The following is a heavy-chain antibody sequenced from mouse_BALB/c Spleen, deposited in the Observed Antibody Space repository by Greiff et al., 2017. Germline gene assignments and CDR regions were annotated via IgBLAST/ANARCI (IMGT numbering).Heavy chain of an antibody. CDR1: GYTFTDYA. D-gene: IGHD3-3*01. Sequence: VQLHQSGAELVRPGVSVKISCKGSGYTFTDYAMHWVKQSHAKSLEWIGVISTYYGDASYNQKFKGKATMTVDKSSSTAYMELARLTSEDSAIYYCAREGQAYWGQGTLVTVSA. CDR3: AREGQAY. CDR2: ISTYYGDA. V-gene: IGHV1S137*01. J-gene: IGHJ3*01.